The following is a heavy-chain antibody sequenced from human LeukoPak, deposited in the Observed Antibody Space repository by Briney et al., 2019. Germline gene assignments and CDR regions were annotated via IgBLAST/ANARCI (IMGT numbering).Heavy chain of an antibody. D-gene: IGHD5-24*01. CDR3: ARGLEGYNFYY. V-gene: IGHV3-21*01. CDR1: GFTFSSYS. Sequence: GGSLRLSCAASGFTFSSYSMNWVRQAPGKGLEWVSSISSSSGYIYYADSVKGRFTISRDNAKNSLYLQMNSLRAEDTAVYYCARGLEGYNFYYWGQGTLVTVSS. J-gene: IGHJ4*02. CDR2: ISSSSGYI.